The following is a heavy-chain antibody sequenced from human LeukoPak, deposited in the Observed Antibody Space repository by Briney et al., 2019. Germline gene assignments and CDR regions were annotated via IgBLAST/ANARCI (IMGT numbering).Heavy chain of an antibody. CDR1: GFTFSSYA. CDR3: ARPVHSARFPTGGQIEDY. V-gene: IGHV3-30*04. J-gene: IGHJ4*02. Sequence: GGSLRLSCAASGFTFSSYAMHWVRQAPGKGLEWVAVISYDGSNKYYADSVKGRFTISRDNSKNTLYLQMNSLRAEDTAVYYCARPVHSARFPTGGQIEDYWGQGTLVTVSS. D-gene: IGHD1-1*01. CDR2: ISYDGSNK.